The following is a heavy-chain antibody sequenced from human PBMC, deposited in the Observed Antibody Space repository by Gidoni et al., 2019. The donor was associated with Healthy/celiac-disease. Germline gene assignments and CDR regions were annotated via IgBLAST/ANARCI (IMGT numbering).Heavy chain of an antibody. J-gene: IGHJ4*02. D-gene: IGHD2-15*01. CDR1: GLPFGVYA. CDR3: TREGGGRYCSGGSCYLDY. Sequence: EVPLVESGVGLVQPGLSLTLSCTAPGLPFGVYALSWARQAPGKGLEGVGFIRSKAYGGTTEYAASVKGRFTISRDDSKSIAYLQMNSLKTEDTAVYYCTREGGGRYCSGGSCYLDYWGQGTLVTVSS. CDR2: IRSKAYGGTT. V-gene: IGHV3-49*04.